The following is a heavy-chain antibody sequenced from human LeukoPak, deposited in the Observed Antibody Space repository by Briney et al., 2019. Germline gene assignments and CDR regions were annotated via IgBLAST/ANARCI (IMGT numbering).Heavy chain of an antibody. V-gene: IGHV1-2*02. Sequence: VASVKVSCKASGYTFTGYYMHWVRQAPGQGLEWMGWINPNSGGTNYAQKFQGRVTMTRDTSISTAYMELSRLRSDDTAVYYCARDWDYRPDGGAFDIWGQGTMATVSS. J-gene: IGHJ3*02. D-gene: IGHD3-16*02. CDR3: ARDWDYRPDGGAFDI. CDR2: INPNSGGT. CDR1: GYTFTGYY.